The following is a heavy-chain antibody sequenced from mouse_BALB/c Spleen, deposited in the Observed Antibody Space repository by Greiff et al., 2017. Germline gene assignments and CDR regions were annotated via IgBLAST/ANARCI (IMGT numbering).Heavy chain of an antibody. Sequence: VKLMESGPGLVQPSQSLSITCTVSGFSLTSYGVHWVRQSPGKGLEWLGVIWSGGSTDYNAAFISRLSISKDNSKSQVFFKMNSLQADDTAIYYCARLATGTDYYAMDYWGQGTSVTVSS. D-gene: IGHD4-1*02. J-gene: IGHJ4*01. CDR2: IWSGGST. CDR1: GFSLTSYG. CDR3: ARLATGTDYYAMDY. V-gene: IGHV2-4-1*01.